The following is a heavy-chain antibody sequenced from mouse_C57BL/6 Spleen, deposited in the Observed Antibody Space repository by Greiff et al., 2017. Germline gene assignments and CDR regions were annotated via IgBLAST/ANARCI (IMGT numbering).Heavy chain of an antibody. CDR1: GFTFSDYG. CDR2: ISSGSSTI. J-gene: IGHJ2*01. D-gene: IGHD4-1*01. V-gene: IGHV5-17*01. CDR3: ARGANWDYFDY. Sequence: VQLKESGGGLVKPGGSLKLSCAASGFTFSDYGMHWVRQAPEKGLEWVAYISSGSSTIYYADTVKGRFTISRDNAKNTLFLQMTSLRSEDTAMYYCARGANWDYFDYWGQGTTLTVSS.